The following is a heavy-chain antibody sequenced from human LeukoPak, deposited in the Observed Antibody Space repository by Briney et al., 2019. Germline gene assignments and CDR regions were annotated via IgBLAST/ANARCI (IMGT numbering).Heavy chain of an antibody. CDR3: VKDSYGGHSPY. Sequence: GGSLRLSCAASGFTFDDNAMHWVRQAPGKGLEWGPGISWNSGSIAYADSVRGRFTISRDNAKNSLYLQMSSLRAGDTAFYFCVKDSYGGHSPYWGQGTLVTVSS. J-gene: IGHJ4*02. V-gene: IGHV3-9*01. CDR2: ISWNSGSI. D-gene: IGHD4-23*01. CDR1: GFTFDDNA.